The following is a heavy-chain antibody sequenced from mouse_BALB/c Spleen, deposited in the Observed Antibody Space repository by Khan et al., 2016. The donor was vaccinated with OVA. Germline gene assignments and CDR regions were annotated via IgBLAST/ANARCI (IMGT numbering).Heavy chain of an antibody. Sequence: EVQLQESGPSLVKPSQTLSLTCSVTGDSITSGYWNWIRKFPGNKLEYMGYISYSGSTYYNPSLKSRISITRDTSKNQYYLQLNSVTHEDTATYYGARWNYRYDGYFDYWGQGTTLTVSS. CDR2: ISYSGST. CDR3: ARWNYRYDGYFDY. J-gene: IGHJ2*01. V-gene: IGHV3-8*02. CDR1: GDSITSGY. D-gene: IGHD2-14*01.